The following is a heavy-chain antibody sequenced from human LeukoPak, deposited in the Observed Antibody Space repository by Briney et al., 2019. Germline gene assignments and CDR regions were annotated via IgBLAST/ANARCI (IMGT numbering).Heavy chain of an antibody. Sequence: SVKVSCKASGGTFSSYAISWVRQAPGQGLEWMGGIIPIFGTANYAQKFQGRVTITADESTSTAYMELSSLRSEDTAVYYCARRAGSYYYFDYWGQGTLVTVSS. CDR3: ARRAGSYYYFDY. CDR1: GGTFSSYA. D-gene: IGHD1-26*01. CDR2: IIPIFGTA. V-gene: IGHV1-69*13. J-gene: IGHJ4*02.